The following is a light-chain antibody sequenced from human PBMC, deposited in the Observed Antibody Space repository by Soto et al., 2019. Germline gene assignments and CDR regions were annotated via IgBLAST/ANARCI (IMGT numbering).Light chain of an antibody. V-gene: IGLV1-40*01. CDR2: GNS. CDR1: SSNIGAGYD. J-gene: IGLJ2*01. Sequence: QSVLTQPPSVSGAPGQRGTISCTGSSSNIGAGYDVHWYQQLPGTAPKLLIYGNSNRPSGFPDRFSGSKSGTSASLAITGLQAEDEADYYCQSYDSSLSGSNVVFGGGTKLTVL. CDR3: QSYDSSLSGSNVV.